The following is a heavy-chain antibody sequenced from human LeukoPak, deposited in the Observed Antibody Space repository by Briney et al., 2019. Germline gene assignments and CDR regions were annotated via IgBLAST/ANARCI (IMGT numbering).Heavy chain of an antibody. D-gene: IGHD3-10*01. CDR3: ARYGSGSYTYYYYYGMDV. CDR1: CCTFTSYG. V-gene: IGHV1-18*04. CDR2: ISPYNGNT. Sequence: ASVKVSCKDSCCTFTSYGISWVRQAPGQGLEWVGWISPYNGNTNYEQKLQGRVTMTTDTSTSTAIMELRSMRYDEAVVYYGARYGSGSYTYYYYYGMDVWGKGTTVTVSS. J-gene: IGHJ6*04.